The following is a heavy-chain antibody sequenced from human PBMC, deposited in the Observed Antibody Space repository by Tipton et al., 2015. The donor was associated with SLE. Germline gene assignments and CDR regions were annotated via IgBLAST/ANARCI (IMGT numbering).Heavy chain of an antibody. Sequence: TLSLTCTVSGGSISSSSYYWGWIRQPPGKGLGWIGSIYYSGSTYYNPSLKSRVTISVDTSKNQFSLKLSSVTAADTAVYYCAREPVAGTDYWGQGTLVTVSS. CDR3: AREPVAGTDY. J-gene: IGHJ4*02. V-gene: IGHV4-39*07. CDR2: IYYSGST. D-gene: IGHD6-19*01. CDR1: GGSISSSSYY.